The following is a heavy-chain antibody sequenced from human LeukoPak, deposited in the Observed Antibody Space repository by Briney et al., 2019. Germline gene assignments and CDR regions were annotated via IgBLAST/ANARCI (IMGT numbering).Heavy chain of an antibody. D-gene: IGHD6-13*01. V-gene: IGHV7-4-1*02. CDR1: GYTFTSYG. Sequence: ASVKVSCKASGYTFTSYGISWMRQAPGQGLEWMGWISTNTGNPTYAQGFTGRFVFSLDTSVSTAYLQISSLKAEDTAVYYCARVSSSWYVGWFDPWGQGTLVTVSS. CDR2: ISTNTGNP. J-gene: IGHJ5*02. CDR3: ARVSSSWYVGWFDP.